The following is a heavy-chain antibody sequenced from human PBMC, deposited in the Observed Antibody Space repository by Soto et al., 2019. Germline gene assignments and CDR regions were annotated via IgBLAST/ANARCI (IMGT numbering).Heavy chain of an antibody. CDR2: INHSGST. CDR1: GGSFSGYY. D-gene: IGHD5-18*01. J-gene: IGHJ6*02. V-gene: IGHV4-34*01. CDR3: ARGRYYHGYSYGYGHYYYGMDV. Sequence: SETLSLTCAVYGGSFSGYYWSWIRQPPGNGLEWIGEINHSGSTNYNPSLKSRVTISVDTSKNQFSLKLSSVTAADTAVYYCARGRYYHGYSYGYGHYYYGMDVWGQGTTVTVSS.